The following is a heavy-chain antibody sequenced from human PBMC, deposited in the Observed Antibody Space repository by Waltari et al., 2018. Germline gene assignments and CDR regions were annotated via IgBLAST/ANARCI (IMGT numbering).Heavy chain of an antibody. CDR3: AREAPAAEIDY. CDR1: GYSFTSYW. V-gene: IGHV5-51*01. J-gene: IGHJ4*02. CDR2: ISPGDSDT. D-gene: IGHD2-2*01. Sequence: EVQLVQSGAEVKKPGESLKISCKGSGYSFTSYWIGWVRQMPGKGLEWMWIISPGDSDTRYSPSFQVQVTISANKTISTAYLQWSSLKASDTAMYYCAREAPAAEIDYWGQGALVTVSS.